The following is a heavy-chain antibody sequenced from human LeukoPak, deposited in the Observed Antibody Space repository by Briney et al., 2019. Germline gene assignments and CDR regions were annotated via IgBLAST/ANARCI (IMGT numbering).Heavy chain of an antibody. J-gene: IGHJ4*02. V-gene: IGHV4-59*01. CDR3: ARGGSYLSFDY. D-gene: IGHD3-16*02. CDR1: GGSISSYY. CDR2: IYYSGST. Sequence: PSETLSLTCTGSGGSISSYYWSWIRQPPGKGLEWIGYIYYSGSTNYNPSLKSRVTISVDTSKNQFSLKLSSVTAADTAVYYCARGGSYLSFDYWGQGTLVTVSS.